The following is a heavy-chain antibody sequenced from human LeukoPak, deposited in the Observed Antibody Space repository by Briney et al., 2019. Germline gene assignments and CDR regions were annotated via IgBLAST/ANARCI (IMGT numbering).Heavy chain of an antibody. V-gene: IGHV3-30*18. Sequence: PGRSLRLSCAASGFTFSSYGMHWVRQAPGKGLEWVAVISYDGSNKYYADSVKGRFTISRDNSKNTLYLQMNSLRAEDTAVYYCAKVHRSGFFDYWGQGTLVTVSS. D-gene: IGHD6-19*01. CDR2: ISYDGSNK. J-gene: IGHJ4*02. CDR1: GFTFSSYG. CDR3: AKVHRSGFFDY.